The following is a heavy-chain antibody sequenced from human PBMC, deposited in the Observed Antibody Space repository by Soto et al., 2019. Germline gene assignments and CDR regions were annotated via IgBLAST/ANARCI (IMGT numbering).Heavy chain of an antibody. Sequence: SETLSLTCTVSGGSIRSGDYYWSWIRQTPERGLEWCGYVHYSGNTFYNPSLKSRATISLDTSRNQFSLNLSSVTAADSAVYYCAREIMAADHFDYWGQGALVNVSS. D-gene: IGHD6-13*01. CDR2: VHYSGNT. J-gene: IGHJ4*02. V-gene: IGHV4-30-4*01. CDR1: GGSIRSGDYY. CDR3: AREIMAADHFDY.